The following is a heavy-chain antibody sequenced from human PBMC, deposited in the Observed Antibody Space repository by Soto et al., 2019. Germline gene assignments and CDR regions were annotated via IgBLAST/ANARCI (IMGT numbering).Heavy chain of an antibody. Sequence: QVQLVQSGAEVKKPGSSVKVSCKASGGTFSSYAISWVRQAPGQGLEWMGGIIPIFGTANYAQKFQGRVKITADESTSTAYMELSSLRSEDTAVYYCARDAPYKRGSSSWYGYWGQGTLVTVSS. CDR3: ARDAPYKRGSSSWYGY. V-gene: IGHV1-69*01. CDR2: IIPIFGTA. J-gene: IGHJ4*02. D-gene: IGHD6-13*01. CDR1: GGTFSSYA.